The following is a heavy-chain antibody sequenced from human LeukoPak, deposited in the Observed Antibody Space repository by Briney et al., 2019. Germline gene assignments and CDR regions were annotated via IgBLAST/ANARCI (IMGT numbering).Heavy chain of an antibody. CDR1: GSTFSNFW. CDR2: IKQDETEK. J-gene: IGHJ4*02. Sequence: GESLRLSCTASGSTFSNFWMGWVRQAPGKGLEWVANIKQDETEKFYLGSVKGRFTISRDNSKNTLYLQMNSLRAEDTAVYYCAKDAELLQDYWGQGTLVTVSS. D-gene: IGHD4-23*01. CDR3: AKDAELLQDY. V-gene: IGHV3-7*03.